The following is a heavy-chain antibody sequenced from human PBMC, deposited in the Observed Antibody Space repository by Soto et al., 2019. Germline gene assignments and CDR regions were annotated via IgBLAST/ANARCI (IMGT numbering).Heavy chain of an antibody. CDR2: IYYSGST. D-gene: IGHD3-3*01. Sequence: PSETLSLTCSVSGGSISSGGYYWSWIRQHPGKGLEWIGYIYYSGSTYYNPSLKSRVTISVDTSKNQFSLKLSSVTAADTAVYYCARGSGVDPVDYWGQGTLVTVSS. CDR3: ARGSGVDPVDY. V-gene: IGHV4-31*03. J-gene: IGHJ4*02. CDR1: GGSISSGGYY.